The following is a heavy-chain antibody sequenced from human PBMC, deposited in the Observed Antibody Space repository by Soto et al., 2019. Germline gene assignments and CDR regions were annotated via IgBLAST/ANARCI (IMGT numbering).Heavy chain of an antibody. CDR2: IYYSGST. CDR3: ARTTPCGGDCYLPGDY. CDR1: GGPISSGDYY. J-gene: IGHJ4*02. Sequence: QVQLQESGPGLVKPSQTLSLTCTVSGGPISSGDYYWSWIRQPPGKGLEWIGYIYYSGSTYYNPSLKSRVTISVDTSKNQFSLKLSSVTAADTAVYYCARTTPCGGDCYLPGDYWGQGTLVTVSS. V-gene: IGHV4-30-4*01. D-gene: IGHD2-21*02.